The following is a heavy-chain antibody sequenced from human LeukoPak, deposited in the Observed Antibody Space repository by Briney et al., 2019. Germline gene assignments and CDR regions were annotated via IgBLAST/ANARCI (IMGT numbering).Heavy chain of an antibody. Sequence: GGSLRLSCAASGFTFSSYAMSWVRQAPGKGLEWVSAMSGSGGSTYYADSVKGRFTISRDNAKKTLYLQMNSLRAEDAAVFYCASYNWNFLNDYWGQGTLVTVSS. J-gene: IGHJ4*02. CDR3: ASYNWNFLNDY. V-gene: IGHV3-23*01. CDR1: GFTFSSYA. D-gene: IGHD1-7*01. CDR2: MSGSGGST.